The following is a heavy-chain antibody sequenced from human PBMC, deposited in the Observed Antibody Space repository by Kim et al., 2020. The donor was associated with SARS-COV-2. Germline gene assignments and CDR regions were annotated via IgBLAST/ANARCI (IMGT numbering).Heavy chain of an antibody. CDR3: ARHLSTYSSLWAFDY. D-gene: IGHD6-6*01. CDR1: GGSFSGYY. J-gene: IGHJ4*02. V-gene: IGHV4-34*01. CDR2: INHSGST. Sequence: SETLSLTCAVYGGSFSGYYWSWIRQPPGKGLEWIGEINHSGSTNYNPSLKSRVTISVDTSKNQFSLKLSSVTAADTAVYYCARHLSTYSSLWAFDYWGQGTLVTVSS.